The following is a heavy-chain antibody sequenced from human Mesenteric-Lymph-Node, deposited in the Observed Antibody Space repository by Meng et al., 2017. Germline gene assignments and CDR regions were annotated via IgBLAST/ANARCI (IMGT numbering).Heavy chain of an antibody. CDR2: ISYDGSHK. J-gene: IGHJ5*02. D-gene: IGHD3-10*01. V-gene: IGHV3-30*03. CDR3: ARDLGHYYGSGTFPRTFDP. CDR1: GFTFSYHY. Sequence: GESLKTSCAASGFTFSYHYMDWVRQAPGKGLEWVAYISYDGSHKYSADSVKGRFTISRDNSKNTLYLQMSSLRAEDTAVYYCARDLGHYYGSGTFPRTFDPWGQGTLVTVSS.